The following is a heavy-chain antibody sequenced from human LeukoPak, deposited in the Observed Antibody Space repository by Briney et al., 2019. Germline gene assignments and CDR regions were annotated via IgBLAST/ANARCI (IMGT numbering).Heavy chain of an antibody. Sequence: LVKVSCKASGGTFSSYAISWVRQAPGQGLEWMGGIIPIFGTANYAQKFQGRVTITADESTSTAYMELSSLRSEDTAVYYCARSTVAGNAGYFQHWGQGTLVTVSS. CDR3: ARSTVAGNAGYFQH. J-gene: IGHJ1*01. CDR2: IIPIFGTA. D-gene: IGHD6-19*01. CDR1: GGTFSSYA. V-gene: IGHV1-69*13.